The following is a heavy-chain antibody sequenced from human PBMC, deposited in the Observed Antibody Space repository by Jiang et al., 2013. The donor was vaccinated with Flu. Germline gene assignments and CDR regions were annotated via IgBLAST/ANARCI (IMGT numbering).Heavy chain of an antibody. Sequence: GPGLVKPSETLSLTCTVSGGSISSTSYYWGWIRQPPGKGLEWIGSIYYSGSTFYNPSLKSRVTISVDTSKNQFSLKLSSVTAADTAVYYCARRTGMMGATFYWGQGTLVTVSS. D-gene: IGHD1-26*01. CDR1: GGSISSTSYY. CDR2: IYYSGST. V-gene: IGHV4-39*01. J-gene: IGHJ4*02. CDR3: ARRTGMMGATFY.